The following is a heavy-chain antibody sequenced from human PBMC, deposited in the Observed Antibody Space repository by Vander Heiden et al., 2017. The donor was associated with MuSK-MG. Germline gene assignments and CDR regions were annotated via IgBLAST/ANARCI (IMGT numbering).Heavy chain of an antibody. J-gene: IGHJ4*02. D-gene: IGHD3-16*01. CDR1: SGSVSSGPHH. Sequence: QVQLQESGPGLVTTSETPSLTCTVSSGSVSSGPHHWHWIRQTPGKGLEWIGSIHYSAGTTYNPPSKSRLTMSLDTSKSQFSLKLTCVATADTAVYCCARETDGGTFDYGGQGTLLTVSS. CDR3: ARETDGGTFDY. CDR2: IHYSAGT. V-gene: IGHV4-61*01.